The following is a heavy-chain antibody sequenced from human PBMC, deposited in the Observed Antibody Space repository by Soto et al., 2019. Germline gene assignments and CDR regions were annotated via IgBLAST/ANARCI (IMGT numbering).Heavy chain of an antibody. D-gene: IGHD2-21*02. Sequence: QVQLVESGGGVVQPGTSLRLACATSGFIFSGYGMHWVRQAPGKGLEWLAAISFNGANKYYVDSVKGRFTISRDSSKNSVYLQMDSLEPEDTAVYYCAKDYEYCISGDCYSAYYGMDVWGQGPTVTVSS. V-gene: IGHV3-30*18. CDR2: ISFNGANK. CDR1: GFIFSGYG. CDR3: AKDYEYCISGDCYSAYYGMDV. J-gene: IGHJ6*02.